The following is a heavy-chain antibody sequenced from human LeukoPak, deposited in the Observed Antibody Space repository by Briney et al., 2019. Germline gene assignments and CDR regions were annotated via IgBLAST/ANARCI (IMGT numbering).Heavy chain of an antibody. D-gene: IGHD2-15*01. CDR3: ASRSSVAASGPG. CDR1: GFTFSSYG. Sequence: GGSLRLSCAASGFTFSSYGMHWVRQAPGKGLEWVANINQDGSEKYYVDSVKGRFTISRDNAKNSLYLQMSSLRAEDTALYYCASRSSVAASGPGWGQGTLVTVSS. J-gene: IGHJ4*02. V-gene: IGHV3-7*01. CDR2: INQDGSEK.